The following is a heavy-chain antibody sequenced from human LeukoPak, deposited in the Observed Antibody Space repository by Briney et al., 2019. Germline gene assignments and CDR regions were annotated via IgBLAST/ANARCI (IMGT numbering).Heavy chain of an antibody. CDR2: INSDGSST. D-gene: IGHD5-18*01. CDR3: ARGYSYGYRIDY. CDR1: GFTFSSYW. J-gene: IGHJ4*02. V-gene: IGHV3-74*01. Sequence: QPGGSLRLSCAASGFTFSSYWLHSVRQPPGKGLVWVSRINSDGSSTSYADSAKGRFTITRDNAKNTLYLQMNSPRAEDRAVFYCARGYSYGYRIDYWGQGTLVTVSS.